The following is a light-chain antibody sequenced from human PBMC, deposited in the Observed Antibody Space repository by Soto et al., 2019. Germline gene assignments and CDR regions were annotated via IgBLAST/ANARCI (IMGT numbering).Light chain of an antibody. Sequence: GGGVTRTCLASQVISTSLAWYQVKPGKAPKLLIYAASTLESGVPSRFSATVSGTEFSLTIPSLQPEDFATYYCQQLFDSPITFGQGTRLEIK. CDR1: QVISTS. J-gene: IGKJ5*01. CDR3: QQLFDSPIT. CDR2: AAS. V-gene: IGKV1-9*01.